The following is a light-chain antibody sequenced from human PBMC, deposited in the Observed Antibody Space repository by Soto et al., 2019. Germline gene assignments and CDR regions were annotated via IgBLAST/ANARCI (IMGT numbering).Light chain of an antibody. V-gene: IGKV1-5*01. CDR1: QSISSL. CDR3: QEYNTFSYT. Sequence: DIQMTQSPSSLSASVGDRVTITCRASQSISSLLAWYQQKPGKAPRLLIYDTSSLESGVPSRFSGGGSGTEFTLTISSLQPDDFATYYCQEYNTFSYTFGQGTRLQI. J-gene: IGKJ2*01. CDR2: DTS.